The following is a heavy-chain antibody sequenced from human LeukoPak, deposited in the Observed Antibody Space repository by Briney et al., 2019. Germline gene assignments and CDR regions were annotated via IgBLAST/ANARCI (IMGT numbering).Heavy chain of an antibody. CDR2: ISAYNGNT. Sequence: ASVKVSCKASGYTFTGYAVNWVRQAPGQGLEWMGWISAYNGNTNYAQKLQGRVTMTTDTSTSTAYMELRSLRSDDTAVYYCARDGWLRWLLPFDYWGQGTLVTVSS. CDR1: GYTFTGYA. D-gene: IGHD3-22*01. V-gene: IGHV1-18*01. J-gene: IGHJ4*02. CDR3: ARDGWLRWLLPFDY.